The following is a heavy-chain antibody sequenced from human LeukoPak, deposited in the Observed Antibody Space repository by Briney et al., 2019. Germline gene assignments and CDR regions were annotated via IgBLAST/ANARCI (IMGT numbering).Heavy chain of an antibody. D-gene: IGHD1-1*01. V-gene: IGHV3-21*01. CDR2: ISSSSSYI. Sequence: GGSLRLSCAASGFTFSSYSMNWVRQAPGKGLEWVSSISSSSSYIYYADSVKGRFTISRDNAKNSLYLQMNSLRAEDTAAYYCARDGRAAGFDYWGQGALVTVSS. CDR3: ARDGRAAGFDY. CDR1: GFTFSSYS. J-gene: IGHJ4*02.